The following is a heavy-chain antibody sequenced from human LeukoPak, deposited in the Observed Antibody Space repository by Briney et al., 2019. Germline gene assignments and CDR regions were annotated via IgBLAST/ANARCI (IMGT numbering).Heavy chain of an antibody. D-gene: IGHD1-1*01. Sequence: GGSLRLSCAASGFTFSSYWMSWVRQAPGKGLEWVANIKQGGSEKYYVDSVKGRFTISRDNAKNSLYLQMNSLRAEDTAVYYCARYRGYGWFDPWGQGTLVTVSS. CDR2: IKQGGSEK. CDR1: GFTFSSYW. J-gene: IGHJ5*02. V-gene: IGHV3-7*01. CDR3: ARYRGYGWFDP.